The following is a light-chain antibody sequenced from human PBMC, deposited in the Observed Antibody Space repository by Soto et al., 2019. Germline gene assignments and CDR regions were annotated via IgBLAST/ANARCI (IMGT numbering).Light chain of an antibody. CDR3: AACDDSLNGYV. V-gene: IGLV1-44*01. CDR1: SSNIGTNA. Sequence: QSVLTQPPSASGTPGQRVTSSCSGGSSNIGTNAVNWYQQLPGTAPKLLIYNNNQRPSGVPDRFSGSKSGTSASLAISGLQSEYEADYYCAACDDSLNGYVFGTGTKLTVL. CDR2: NNN. J-gene: IGLJ1*01.